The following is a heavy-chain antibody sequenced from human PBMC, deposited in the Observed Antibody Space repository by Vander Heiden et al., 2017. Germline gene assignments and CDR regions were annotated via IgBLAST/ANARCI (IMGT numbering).Heavy chain of an antibody. CDR2: ISGSGGST. V-gene: IGHV3-23*01. CDR1: GFTFSSTA. CDR3: AKFSYCSSTSCYYYGMDV. Sequence: EVQLLESGGGLVQPGGSLRLSCAASGFTFSSTAMSWVRQAPGKGLEWVSAISGSGGSTYYADSVKGRFTISRDNSKNTLYLQMNSLRAEDTAVYYCAKFSYCSSTSCYYYGMDVWGQGTTVTVSS. J-gene: IGHJ6*02. D-gene: IGHD2-2*01.